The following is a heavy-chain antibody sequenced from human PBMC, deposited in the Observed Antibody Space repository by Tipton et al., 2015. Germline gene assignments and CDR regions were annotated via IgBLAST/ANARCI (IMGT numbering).Heavy chain of an antibody. CDR2: IIPIFGTT. J-gene: IGHJ4*02. CDR1: GYTFTRHG. D-gene: IGHD6-13*01. Sequence: QSGAEVKKPGASVKVSCKASGYTFTRHGISWVRQAPGQGLEWMGGIIPIFGTTNYAQKFQGRVTITADEYTSTAYMELSSLRSEDTAVYYCASGDPQQLVLDYWGQGTLVTVSS. CDR3: ASGDPQQLVLDY. V-gene: IGHV1-69*13.